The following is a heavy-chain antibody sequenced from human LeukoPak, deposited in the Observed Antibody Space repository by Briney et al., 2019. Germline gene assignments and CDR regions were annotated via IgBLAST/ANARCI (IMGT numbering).Heavy chain of an antibody. CDR2: IWYDGSNK. V-gene: IGHV3-33*01. CDR3: ARAHYNWNEPPFDS. D-gene: IGHD1-20*01. Sequence: GGSLRLSCAASGSTFSSYATHWVRLAPGKGLEWVALIWYDGSNKYYADSVKGRFTISRDNSKNTLSLQMNSLRAEDTAVYYCARAHYNWNEPPFDSWGQGTLVTVSS. CDR1: GSTFSSYA. J-gene: IGHJ4*02.